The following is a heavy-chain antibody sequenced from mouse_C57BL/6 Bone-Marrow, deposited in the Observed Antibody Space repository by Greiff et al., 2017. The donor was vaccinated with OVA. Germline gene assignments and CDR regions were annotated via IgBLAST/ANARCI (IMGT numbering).Heavy chain of an antibody. D-gene: IGHD2-1*01. Sequence: VQLQQSGAELVKPGASVKLSCKASGYTFTEYTIHWVKQRSGRGLEWIGWFYPGSGSIKYNEKFKDKATLTADKSSRTVYMEISRLTSEDSAVYFCARHEYYGKTWFAYWGQGTLVTVSA. J-gene: IGHJ3*01. CDR3: ARHEYYGKTWFAY. CDR2: FYPGSGSI. V-gene: IGHV1-62-2*01. CDR1: GYTFTEYT.